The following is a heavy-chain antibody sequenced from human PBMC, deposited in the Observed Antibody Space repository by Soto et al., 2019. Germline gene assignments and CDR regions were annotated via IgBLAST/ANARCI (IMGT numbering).Heavy chain of an antibody. CDR2: INHSGST. D-gene: IGHD3-16*01. CDR1: GGSFKGYS. J-gene: IGHJ3*02. Sequence: QVQLQQWGAGLLKPSETLSLTCAVYGGSFKGYSWTWIRQPPGKGLEWIGEINHSGSTKYNPSRKRRVTISVATSRNQFSLKLSSVTAADTAVYFCARPPYAFGFDIWGQGTVVTVSS. CDR3: ARPPYAFGFDI. V-gene: IGHV4-34*01.